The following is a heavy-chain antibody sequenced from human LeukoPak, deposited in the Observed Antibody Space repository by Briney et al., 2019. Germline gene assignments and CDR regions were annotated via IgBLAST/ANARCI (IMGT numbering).Heavy chain of an antibody. CDR3: AKSSSSWYKEYFQH. D-gene: IGHD6-13*01. CDR1: GFTFSSYG. CDR2: IRYDGSNK. Sequence: HPGGSLRLSCAASGFTFSSYGMHWVRQAPGKGLEWVAFIRYDGSNKYYADSVKGRFTISRDNSKNALYLQMNSLRAEDTAVYYCAKSSSSWYKEYFQHWGQGTLVTVSS. V-gene: IGHV3-30*02. J-gene: IGHJ1*01.